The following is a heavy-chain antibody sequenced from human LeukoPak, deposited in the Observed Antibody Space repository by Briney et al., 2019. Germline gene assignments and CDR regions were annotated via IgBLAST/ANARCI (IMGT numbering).Heavy chain of an antibody. CDR1: GYTFTSYD. CDR2: ISAYNGNT. J-gene: IGHJ6*02. CDR3: ARYDFWSGYYTGYYYYGMDV. D-gene: IGHD3-3*01. Sequence: ASVKVSCKASGYTFTSYDINWVRQAPGQGLEWMGWISAYNGNTNYAQKLQGRVTMTTDTSTSTAYMELRSLRSDDTAVYYCARYDFWSGYYTGYYYYGMDVWGQGTTVTVSS. V-gene: IGHV1-18*01.